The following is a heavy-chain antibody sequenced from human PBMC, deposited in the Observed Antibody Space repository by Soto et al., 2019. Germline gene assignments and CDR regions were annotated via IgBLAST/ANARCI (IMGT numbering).Heavy chain of an antibody. D-gene: IGHD6-13*01. CDR3: ARGRVFAVGPQSNWFDP. J-gene: IGHJ5*02. CDR1: GDSVSSNSAA. Sequence: SQTLSLTCAISGDSVSSNSAAWNWIRQSPSRGLEWLGRTYYRSKWYNDYAVSVKSRITINPDTSKNQFSLQLNSVTPEDTAVYYCARGRVFAVGPQSNWFDPWGQGTLVTVSS. CDR2: TYYRSKWYN. V-gene: IGHV6-1*01.